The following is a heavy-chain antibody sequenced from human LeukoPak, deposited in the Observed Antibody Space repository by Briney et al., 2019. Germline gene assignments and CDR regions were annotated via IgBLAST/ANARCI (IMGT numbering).Heavy chain of an antibody. D-gene: IGHD3-9*01. CDR1: GGSISSSSYY. Sequence: PSETLSLTCTVSGGSISSSSYYWGWIRQPPGKGLEWIGSIYYSGSTYYNPSLKSRVTISVDTSKNQFSLKLSSVTAADTAVYYCATQGVRRLRYFDWLAYFDYWGQGTLVTVSS. J-gene: IGHJ4*02. V-gene: IGHV4-39*01. CDR2: IYYSGST. CDR3: ATQGVRRLRYFDWLAYFDY.